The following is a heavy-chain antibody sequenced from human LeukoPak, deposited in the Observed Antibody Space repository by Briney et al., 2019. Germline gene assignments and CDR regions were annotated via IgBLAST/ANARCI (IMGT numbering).Heavy chain of an antibody. CDR3: ASSKGGYNWFDP. V-gene: IGHV3-74*01. J-gene: IGHJ5*02. D-gene: IGHD3-16*01. CDR1: GFTFSSYW. CDR2: INSDGSTT. Sequence: GGTLRLSCAASGFTFSSYWMHWVRQAPPQGLVWVSRINSDGSTTSYADSVKGRFTISRDNAKSTLYLQMNSLRGEDTAVYYCASSKGGYNWFDPWGQGTLVTVSS.